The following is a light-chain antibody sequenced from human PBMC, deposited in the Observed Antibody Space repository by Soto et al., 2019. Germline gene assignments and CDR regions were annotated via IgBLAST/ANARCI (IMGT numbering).Light chain of an antibody. CDR1: QNIPTT. CDR3: QQYKGWPTT. V-gene: IGKV3-15*01. CDR2: SAS. J-gene: IGKJ1*01. Sequence: EIVMTQSPATLSVSPGERATLSCRASQNIPTTVAWYQQRSGQAPRLLIHSASTRATGVPARFSGSGSETDFTLTIPGLQSEDFGVYYCQQYKGWPTTFGQGTKVDIK.